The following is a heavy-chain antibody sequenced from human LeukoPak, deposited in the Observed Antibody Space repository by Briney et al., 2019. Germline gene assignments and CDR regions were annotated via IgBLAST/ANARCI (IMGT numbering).Heavy chain of an antibody. J-gene: IGHJ4*02. CDR1: GFTFSRYW. CDR2: INSDGSST. V-gene: IGHV3-74*01. D-gene: IGHD5-12*01. CDR3: ARVGQAGYVGYPLDY. Sequence: PGGSLRLSCAASGFTFSRYWMHWVRQAPGKGLMWVSRINSDGSSTSYADSVKGRFTISRDNAKNTLYLQMNSLRAEDTAVFYCARVGQAGYVGYPLDYRGQGTLVTVSS.